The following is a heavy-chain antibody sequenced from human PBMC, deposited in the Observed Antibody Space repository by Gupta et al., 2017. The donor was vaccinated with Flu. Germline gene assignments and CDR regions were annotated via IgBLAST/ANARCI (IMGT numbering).Heavy chain of an antibody. J-gene: IGHJ4*02. V-gene: IGHV3-21*01. D-gene: IGHD2-15*01. CDR2: ISSSSSYI. CDR1: GFTFSTYG. Sequence: EVQLVESGGGLVKPGGSLRLSCAASGFTFSTYGMNWVRQAPGKGLEWVSSISSSSSYIYYADSVKGRFTISRDNAKNSLYLQMNSLRAEDTAVYYCTRAWDCSGGSCYSDYWGQGALVTVSS. CDR3: TRAWDCSGGSCYSDY.